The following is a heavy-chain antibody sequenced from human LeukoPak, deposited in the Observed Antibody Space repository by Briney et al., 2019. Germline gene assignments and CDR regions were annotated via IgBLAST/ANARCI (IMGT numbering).Heavy chain of an antibody. CDR1: GGSFSGYY. CDR2: INHSGST. V-gene: IGHV4-34*01. CDR3: ARAGRRSGIENWFDP. Sequence: KSSETLSLTCAVYGGSFSGYYWSWIRQPPGKGLEWIGEINHSGSTNYNPSLKSRVTISVDTSKNQFSLKLSSVTAADTAVYYCARAGRRSGIENWFDPWGQGTLVTVSS. D-gene: IGHD1-26*01. J-gene: IGHJ5*02.